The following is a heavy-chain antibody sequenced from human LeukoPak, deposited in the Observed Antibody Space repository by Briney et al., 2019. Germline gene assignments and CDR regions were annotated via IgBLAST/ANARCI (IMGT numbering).Heavy chain of an antibody. CDR1: GGSISSYY. Sequence: SETLSLTCTVSGGSISSYYWSWIRQPAGKGLEWIGRIYTSGSTNYNPSLKSRVTMSVDTSKNQFSLKPSSVTAADTAVYYCARGDSYCSSTSCYYYFDYWGQGTLVTVSS. V-gene: IGHV4-4*07. CDR2: IYTSGST. CDR3: ARGDSYCSSTSCYYYFDY. J-gene: IGHJ4*02. D-gene: IGHD2-2*01.